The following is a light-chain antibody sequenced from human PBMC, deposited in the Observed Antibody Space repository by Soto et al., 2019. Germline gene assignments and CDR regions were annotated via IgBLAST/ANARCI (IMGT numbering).Light chain of an antibody. CDR3: CSLTTSHTYV. CDR1: SSDLGHYDY. V-gene: IGLV2-14*03. J-gene: IGLJ1*01. Sequence: QSALTQPASVSGSPGQSITISCTGTSSDLGHYDYVSWYQQHPGNAPKLMIYNVTYQPSGVSNRYSGSKSGNSASLTISGLQADDEADYYCCSLTTSHTYVFGSGTKVTVL. CDR2: NVT.